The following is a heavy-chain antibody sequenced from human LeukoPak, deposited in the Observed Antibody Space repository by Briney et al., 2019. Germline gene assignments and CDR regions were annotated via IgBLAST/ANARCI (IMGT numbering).Heavy chain of an antibody. CDR3: AKLSCSSTSCYADY. CDR2: ISGSGGST. Sequence: HPGGSLRLSCAPSGFTFSSYAMNWGRQAPGKGLEWVSAISGSGGSTYYADSVKGRFTISRDNSKNTLYLQMNSLRAEDTAIYYCAKLSCSSTSCYADYWGQGTLVTVSS. V-gene: IGHV3-23*01. CDR1: GFTFSSYA. D-gene: IGHD2-2*01. J-gene: IGHJ4*02.